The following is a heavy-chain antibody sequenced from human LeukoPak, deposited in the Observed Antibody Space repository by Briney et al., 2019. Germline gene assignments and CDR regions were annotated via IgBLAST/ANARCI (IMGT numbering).Heavy chain of an antibody. CDR3: AKGPRYNWNHYYMDV. J-gene: IGHJ6*03. D-gene: IGHD1-20*01. Sequence: SVKVSCKASGGTFSKYAISWVRQAPGQGLEWVGAIIPIFRTAKYAQKFQGRVTITADESTSTAYMDLSSLRSEDTAVYYCAKGPRYNWNHYYMDVWGKGTPVTVPS. V-gene: IGHV1-69*13. CDR1: GGTFSKYA. CDR2: IIPIFRTA.